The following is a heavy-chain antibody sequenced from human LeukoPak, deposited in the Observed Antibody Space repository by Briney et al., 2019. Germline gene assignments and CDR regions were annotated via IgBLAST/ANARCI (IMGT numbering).Heavy chain of an antibody. Sequence: SETLSLTCTVSGGSISSYYWSWIRQPPGKGLEWIGYIYYSGSTNYNPSLKSRVTISVDTSKNQFSLKLSSVTAADTAVYYCARHWDGDYAAGFFDIWGQGTMVTVSS. J-gene: IGHJ3*02. D-gene: IGHD4-17*01. CDR2: IYYSGST. CDR1: GGSISSYY. CDR3: ARHWDGDYAAGFFDI. V-gene: IGHV4-59*08.